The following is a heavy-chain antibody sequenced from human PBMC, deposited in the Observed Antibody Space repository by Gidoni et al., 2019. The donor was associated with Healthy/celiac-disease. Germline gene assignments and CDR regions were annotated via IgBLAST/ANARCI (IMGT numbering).Heavy chain of an antibody. J-gene: IGHJ6*03. CDR2: IIPIFGTA. CDR3: ATGGGGLIQDIVVVPAATYYYYMDV. Sequence: QVQLVQSGAEVKKPGSSVKVSCKASGGTFSSYAISWVRQAPGQGLEWMGGIIPIFGTANYAQKFQGRVTITADESTSTAYMDLSSLRSEDTAVYYCATGGGGLIQDIVVVPAATYYYYMDVWGKGTTVTVSS. D-gene: IGHD2-2*01. CDR1: GGTFSSYA. V-gene: IGHV1-69*01.